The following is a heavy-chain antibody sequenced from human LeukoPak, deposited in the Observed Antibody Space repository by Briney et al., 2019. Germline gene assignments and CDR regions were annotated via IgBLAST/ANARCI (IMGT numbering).Heavy chain of an antibody. Sequence: PGGSLRLSCAASGFTFSSYAMSWVRHAPGTGREWVSAISGSGGSTYYADSVKGGFTISRDNSKNTLYLQMNSLRAEDTAVYHCAKAYGDYTYYFDYWGQGTLVTVSS. CDR1: GFTFSSYA. J-gene: IGHJ4*02. D-gene: IGHD4-17*01. CDR3: AKAYGDYTYYFDY. CDR2: ISGSGGST. V-gene: IGHV3-23*01.